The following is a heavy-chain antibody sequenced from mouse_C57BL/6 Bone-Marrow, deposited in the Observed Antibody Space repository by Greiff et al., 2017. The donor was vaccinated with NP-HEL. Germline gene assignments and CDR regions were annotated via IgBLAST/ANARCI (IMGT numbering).Heavy chain of an antibody. J-gene: IGHJ4*01. CDR3: ARDYSNPYYAMDY. Sequence: VKLMESGAELAKPGASVKLSCKASGYTFTSYWMHWVKQRPGQGLEWIGYINPSSGYTKYNQKFKDKATLTADKSSSTAYMQLSSLTYEDSAVYYCARDYSNPYYAMDYWGQGTSVTVSS. CDR2: INPSSGYT. V-gene: IGHV1-7*01. CDR1: GYTFTSYW. D-gene: IGHD2-5*01.